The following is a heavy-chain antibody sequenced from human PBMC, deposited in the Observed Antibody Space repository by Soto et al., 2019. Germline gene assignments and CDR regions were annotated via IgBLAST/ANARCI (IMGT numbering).Heavy chain of an antibody. J-gene: IGHJ4*02. CDR3: ARLSGGDPHNSYLAVDY. CDR2: IYPGDSDT. Sequence: GEPLKISCKGSGYSFTSYWIGWVRQMPGKGLEWMGIIYPGDSDTRYSPSFQGQVTISADKSISTAYLQWSRLKASDTAMYYCARLSGGDPHNSYLAVDYWGQGTLVTVSS. V-gene: IGHV5-51*01. CDR1: GYSFTSYW. D-gene: IGHD5-18*01.